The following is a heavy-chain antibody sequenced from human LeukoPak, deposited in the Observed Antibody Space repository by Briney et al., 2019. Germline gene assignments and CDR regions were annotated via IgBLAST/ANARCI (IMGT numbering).Heavy chain of an antibody. CDR2: ISSSSSYI. Sequence: PGGSLRLSCAASGFTFSSYWMSWVRQAPGKGLEWVSSISSSSSYIYYADSVKGRFTISRDNAKNSLYLQMNSLRAEDTAVYYCARMEYSSPLVGYWGQGTLVTVSS. D-gene: IGHD6-6*01. CDR3: ARMEYSSPLVGY. CDR1: GFTFSSYW. J-gene: IGHJ4*02. V-gene: IGHV3-21*01.